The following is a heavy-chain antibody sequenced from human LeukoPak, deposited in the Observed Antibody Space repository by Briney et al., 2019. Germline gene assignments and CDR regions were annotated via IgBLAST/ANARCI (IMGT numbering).Heavy chain of an antibody. CDR1: GFTFSSYS. J-gene: IGHJ4*02. Sequence: GGSLRLSCAASGFTFSSYSMNWVRQAPGKGLEWVSSISSSSSYIYYADSVKGRFTISRDNAKNSLYLQMNSLRAEDTAVYYCAPIQAAGSSWYVDYWGQGTLVTVSS. CDR2: ISSSSSYI. D-gene: IGHD6-13*01. V-gene: IGHV3-21*01. CDR3: APIQAAGSSWYVDY.